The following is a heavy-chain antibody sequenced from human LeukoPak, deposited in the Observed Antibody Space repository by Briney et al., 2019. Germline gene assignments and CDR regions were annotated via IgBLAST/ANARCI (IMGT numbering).Heavy chain of an antibody. V-gene: IGHV3-21*01. D-gene: IGHD3-10*01. Sequence: PGGSLRPACAASGFTFSSYSMNWVRQAPGKGLEWVSSISSSSSYIYYADSVKGRFTISRDNAKHSLYLQMNSLRAEDTAVYYCARLYYYGSGSYWSWSEKDADYWGQGTLVTVSS. CDR2: ISSSSSYI. CDR3: ARLYYYGSGSYWSWSEKDADY. CDR1: GFTFSSYS. J-gene: IGHJ4*02.